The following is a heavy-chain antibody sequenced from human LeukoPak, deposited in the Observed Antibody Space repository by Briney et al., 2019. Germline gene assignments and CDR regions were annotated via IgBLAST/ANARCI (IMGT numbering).Heavy chain of an antibody. CDR1: GGSISSGSYY. J-gene: IGHJ4*02. CDR3: ARDAVGATTKGFDY. CDR2: IYTSGST. Sequence: PSETLSLTCTVSGGSISSGSYYWSWIRQPAGKGLEWIGRIYTSGSTNYNPSLKSRVTISVDTSKTQFSLKLSSVTAADTAVYYCARDAVGATTKGFDYWGQGTLVTVSS. D-gene: IGHD1-26*01. V-gene: IGHV4-61*02.